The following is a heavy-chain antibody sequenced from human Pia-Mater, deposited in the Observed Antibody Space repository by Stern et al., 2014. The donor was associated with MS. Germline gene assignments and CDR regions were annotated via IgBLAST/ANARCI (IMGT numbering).Heavy chain of an antibody. Sequence: VQLVQSGVEVKKPGESLKISCEASGYRFSDNWIGWVRQMPGKGLEWIGMIYPGDSDSRYNPSVQGQVPISADKSTNTAFLQWDSLKASDTAIYYCARHQSTLVNWFDTWGQGTPVTVSS. CDR1: GYRFSDNW. CDR3: ARHQSTLVNWFDT. CDR2: IYPGDSDS. V-gene: IGHV5-51*01. D-gene: IGHD2-21*01. J-gene: IGHJ5*02.